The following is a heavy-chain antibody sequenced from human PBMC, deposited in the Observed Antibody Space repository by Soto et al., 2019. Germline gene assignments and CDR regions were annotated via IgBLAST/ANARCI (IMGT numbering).Heavy chain of an antibody. D-gene: IGHD3-9*01. CDR2: IYYSGST. J-gene: IGHJ6*02. CDR3: ARDSDDILTGYSLSGMDV. V-gene: IGHV4-61*01. CDR1: GGSVSSGSYY. Sequence: SETLSLTCTVSGGSVSSGSYYWSWIRQPPGKGLEWIGYIYYSGSTNYNPSLKSRVTISVDTSKNQFSLKLSSVTATDTAVYYCARDSDDILTGYSLSGMDVWGQGTTVTVSS.